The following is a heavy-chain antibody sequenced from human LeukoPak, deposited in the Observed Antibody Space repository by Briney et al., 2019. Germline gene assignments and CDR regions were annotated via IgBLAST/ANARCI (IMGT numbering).Heavy chain of an antibody. CDR2: IYYRGST. D-gene: IGHD2-2*01. V-gene: IGHV4-39*07. J-gene: IGHJ6*03. Sequence: SETLSLTCTVSGGSISSSSYYWGWIRQPPGKGLEWIGSIYYRGSTYYNPSLKSRVTISVDTSKNQFSLKMSSVTAADTAVYYCARDMESLGYCRSNSCYYDYYMDVWGKGTTVTVSS. CDR3: ARDMESLGYCRSNSCYYDYYMDV. CDR1: GGSISSSSYY.